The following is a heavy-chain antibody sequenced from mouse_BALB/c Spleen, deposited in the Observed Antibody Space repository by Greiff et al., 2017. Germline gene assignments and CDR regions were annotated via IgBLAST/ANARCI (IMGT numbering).Heavy chain of an antibody. D-gene: IGHD2-1*01. CDR3: ARDGGNYVFYYFDY. CDR1: GFTFSSYG. CDR2: INSNGGST. V-gene: IGHV5-6-3*01. J-gene: IGHJ2*01. Sequence: EVQRVESGGGLVQPGGSLKLSCAASGFTFSSYGMSWVRQTPDKRLELVATINSNGGSTYYPDSVKGRFTISRDNAMNTLYLQMSSLKSEDTAMYYCARDGGNYVFYYFDYWGQGTTLTVSS.